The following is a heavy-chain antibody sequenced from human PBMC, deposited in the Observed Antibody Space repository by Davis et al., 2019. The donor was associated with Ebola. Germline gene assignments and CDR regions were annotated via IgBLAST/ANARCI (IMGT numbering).Heavy chain of an antibody. CDR2: ISAYNGNT. J-gene: IGHJ4*02. V-gene: IGHV1-18*04. CDR1: GYTFTSYG. CDR3: ARGLGIVLSLTATSDFDY. D-gene: IGHD5-12*01. Sequence: ASVKVSCKASGYTFTSYGISWVRQAPGQGLEWMGWISAYNGNTNYAQKLQGRVTMTTDTSTSTAYMELRSLRSDDTAVYYCARGLGIVLSLTATSDFDYWGQGALVTVSS.